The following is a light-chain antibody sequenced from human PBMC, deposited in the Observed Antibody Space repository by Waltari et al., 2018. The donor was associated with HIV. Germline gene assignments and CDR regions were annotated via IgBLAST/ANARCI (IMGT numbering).Light chain of an antibody. CDR3: QQYSSSPPIT. Sequence: QSPGTLSLSPGEGATLSCRASQSVRSSNLAWYQQKPGQAPSLLIYGASSRATDIPDRFSGSGSGTDFTLTISRLEPEDFAVYYCQQYSSSPPITFGQGTRLEIK. J-gene: IGKJ5*01. CDR1: QSVRSSN. V-gene: IGKV3-20*01. CDR2: GAS.